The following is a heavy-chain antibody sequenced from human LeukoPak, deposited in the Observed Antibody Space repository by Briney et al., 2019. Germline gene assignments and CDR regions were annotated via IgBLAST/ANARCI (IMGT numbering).Heavy chain of an antibody. CDR2: IHHSGST. Sequence: SETLSLTCSVSGYSISSGYYWGWIRQPPGKGLEWIGTIHHSGSTYYNPSLKSRVTISVDTSKNQFSLKLSSVTAADTAVYYCARRPDTYQDYWGQGTLVTVSP. CDR1: GYSISSGYY. V-gene: IGHV4-38-2*02. J-gene: IGHJ4*02. D-gene: IGHD1-14*01. CDR3: ARRPDTYQDY.